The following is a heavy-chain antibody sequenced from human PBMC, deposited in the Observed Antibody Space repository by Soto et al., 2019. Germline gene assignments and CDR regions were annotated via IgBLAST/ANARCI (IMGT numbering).Heavy chain of an antibody. J-gene: IGHJ6*02. D-gene: IGHD3-16*01. CDR3: AREARSPIVLLVAMDV. CDR1: GGTFSTYG. Sequence: QVTLVQSGAEVKKPGSSVKVSCKASGGTFSTYGITWVRQAPGQGLEWMGEIIPFVGTTNYAQKFQGRVTISADESTSTAYMELSSLRSEDTAVYYCAREARSPIVLLVAMDVWGQGTSVTVSS. CDR2: IIPFVGTT. V-gene: IGHV1-69*01.